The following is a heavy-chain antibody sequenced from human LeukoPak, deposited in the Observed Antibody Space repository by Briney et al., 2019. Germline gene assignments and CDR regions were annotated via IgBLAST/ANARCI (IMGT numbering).Heavy chain of an antibody. V-gene: IGHV1-69*13. CDR1: GGTFSSYA. CDR3: ARSAHDYGDRGLAFDI. CDR2: IIPIFGTA. D-gene: IGHD4-17*01. Sequence: SVKVSCKASGGTFSSYAISWVRQAPGQGLEWMGGIIPIFGTANYAQKFQGRVTITADESTSTAYMELSSLRSEDTAVYYCARSAHDYGDRGLAFDIWGQGTMVTVSS. J-gene: IGHJ3*02.